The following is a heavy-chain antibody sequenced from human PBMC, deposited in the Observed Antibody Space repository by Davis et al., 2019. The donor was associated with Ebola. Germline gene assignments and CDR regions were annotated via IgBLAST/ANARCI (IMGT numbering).Heavy chain of an antibody. V-gene: IGHV4-34*01. CDR1: GVSFSGYY. J-gene: IGHJ6*02. CDR2: INHSGTT. D-gene: IGHD6-25*01. CDR3: ARGGGYGGYGMDV. Sequence: MPSETLSLTFPLYGVSFSGYYWNWIRQLPGKGLEWIGEINHSGTTNYNPSLKSRVTMSVDTSKTQFSLRVRSVTAADTAVYYCARGGGYGGYGMDVWGQGTTVTVSS.